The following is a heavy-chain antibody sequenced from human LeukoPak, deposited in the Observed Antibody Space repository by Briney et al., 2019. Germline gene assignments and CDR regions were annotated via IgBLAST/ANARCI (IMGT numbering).Heavy chain of an antibody. D-gene: IGHD2-21*01. CDR2: ISDSGGRT. J-gene: IGHJ4*02. CDR3: AKRGLVIRVILVGFHKEAYYFDS. Sequence: GGSLRLSCAVSGITLSNYGMSWVRQAPGKGLEWVAAISDSGGRTNYADSVKGRFTISRDNSKNTLYLQMNSLRAEDTAVYFCAKRGLVIRVILVGFHKEAYYFDSWGQGALVTVSS. CDR1: GITLSNYG. V-gene: IGHV3-23*01.